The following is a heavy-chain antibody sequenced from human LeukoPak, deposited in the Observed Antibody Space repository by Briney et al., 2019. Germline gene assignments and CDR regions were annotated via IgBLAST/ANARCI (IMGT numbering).Heavy chain of an antibody. CDR3: AKDFLSRQREKTGYYPYYFTYYGMDV. CDR2: ASGSGGST. V-gene: IGHV3-23*01. D-gene: IGHD3-9*01. CDR1: GFTFSNYA. J-gene: IGHJ6*02. Sequence: GGSLRLSCAASGFTFSNYAMNWVRQAPGKGLEWVSGASGSGGSTHYADPVKGRFTISRDDSKNTLYLQMNSLRAEDTAVYFCAKDFLSRQREKTGYYPYYFTYYGMDVWGQGTAVTVSS.